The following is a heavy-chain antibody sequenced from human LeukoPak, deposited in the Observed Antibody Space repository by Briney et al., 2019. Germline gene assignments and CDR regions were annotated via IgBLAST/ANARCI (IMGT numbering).Heavy chain of an antibody. CDR1: GFTLTNYR. V-gene: IGHV3-48*02. CDR3: ARDHSGTYANYWHFDL. D-gene: IGHD1-26*01. Sequence: GGSLRLSCSASGFTLTNYRMNWVSQGPRQGLEWVAYIGSMGTTKYYADSVKGRFTISRDIAKNSLYLQMSSLRDEDTSLYYCARDHSGTYANYWHFDLWGRGTLVTVSS. CDR2: IGSMGTTK. J-gene: IGHJ2*01.